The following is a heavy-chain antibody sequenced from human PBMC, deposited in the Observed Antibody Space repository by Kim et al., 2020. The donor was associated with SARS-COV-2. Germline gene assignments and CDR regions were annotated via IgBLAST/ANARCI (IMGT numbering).Heavy chain of an antibody. J-gene: IGHJ4*02. CDR1: GFSFSNNW. V-gene: IGHV3-74*01. CDR3: AKVGYDWSIDY. Sequence: GWSLRLSCAASGFSFSNNWMYWVRQAPGKGLVWVSRIDSDGSITNYADSVKGRFIISRDNGKNTLYLQMKSLRAEDTAVYYCAKVGYDWSIDYWGQGTLVTVSS. D-gene: IGHD3-9*01. CDR2: IDSDGSIT.